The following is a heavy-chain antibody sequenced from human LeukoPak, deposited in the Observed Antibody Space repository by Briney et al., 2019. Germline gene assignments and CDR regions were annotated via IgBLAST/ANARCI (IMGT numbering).Heavy chain of an antibody. CDR2: ISGSGGST. CDR3: AKPPSWYEGYEDY. J-gene: IGHJ4*02. Sequence: GGSLRLSCAASGFTFSSYAMSWVRQAPGKGLEWVSAISGSGGSTYYADSVKGRFTISRDNSKNTLYLQMNSLRAKDTAVHYCAKPPSWYEGYEDYWGQGTLVTVSS. D-gene: IGHD6-13*01. CDR1: GFTFSSYA. V-gene: IGHV3-23*01.